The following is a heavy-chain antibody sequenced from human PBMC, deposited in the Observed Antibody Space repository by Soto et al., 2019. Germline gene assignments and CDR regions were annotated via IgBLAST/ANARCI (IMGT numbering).Heavy chain of an antibody. CDR3: ARDTSSSWPAGRNYYYYGMDV. V-gene: IGHV4-59*01. Sequence: SETLSLTCTVSGGSISSYYWSWIRQPPGKGLEWIGYIYYSGSTNYNPSLKSRVTISVDTSKNQFSLKLSSVTAADTAVYYCARDTSSSWPAGRNYYYYGMDVWGQGTTVTVSS. CDR2: IYYSGST. CDR1: GGSISSYY. J-gene: IGHJ6*02. D-gene: IGHD6-13*01.